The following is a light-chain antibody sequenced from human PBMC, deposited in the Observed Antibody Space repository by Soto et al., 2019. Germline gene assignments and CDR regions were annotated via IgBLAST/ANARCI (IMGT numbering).Light chain of an antibody. CDR1: MRDVGGYNL. J-gene: IGLJ3*02. CDR2: EVR. CDR3: CSYAGSSTWV. Sequence: QSALTQPASVSGSPGQSITISCAGTMRDVGGYNLVSWYQQHPGRAPQLILYEVRNRPSGVSNRFSGSKSGNTASLTISGLQAEDEADYYCCSYAGSSTWVFGGGTKLTVL. V-gene: IGLV2-23*02.